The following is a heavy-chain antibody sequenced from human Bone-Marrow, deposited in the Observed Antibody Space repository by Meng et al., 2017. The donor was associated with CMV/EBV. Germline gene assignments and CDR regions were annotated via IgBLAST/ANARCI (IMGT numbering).Heavy chain of an antibody. CDR1: DSVSSNSAD. V-gene: IGHV6-1*01. CDR3: ARDLRGATTHFDY. Sequence: DSVSSNSADWNWIRQSTSRGLEWLGRTYYRSKWYNDYEVSVKSRITINPDTSKNQFSLQLNSVTPEDTAVYYCARDLRGATTHFDYWGQGTLVTVSS. CDR2: TYYRSKWYN. J-gene: IGHJ4*02. D-gene: IGHD1-26*01.